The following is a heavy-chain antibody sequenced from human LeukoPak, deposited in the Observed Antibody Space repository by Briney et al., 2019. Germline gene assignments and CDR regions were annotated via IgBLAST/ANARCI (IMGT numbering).Heavy chain of an antibody. CDR2: IYTSGST. CDR3: ARGDSYNWFDP. D-gene: IGHD3/OR15-3a*01. Sequence: EASETLSLTCTVSGGSISRYYWSWIRQPAGKGLEWIGRIYTSGSTNYNPSLKSRVTMSVDTSKNQFSLKLSSVTAADTAVYYCARGDSYNWFDPWGQGTLVTVS. CDR1: GGSISRYY. V-gene: IGHV4-4*07. J-gene: IGHJ5*02.